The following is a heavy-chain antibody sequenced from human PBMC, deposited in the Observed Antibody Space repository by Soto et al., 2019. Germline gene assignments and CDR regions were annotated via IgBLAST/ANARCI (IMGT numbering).Heavy chain of an antibody. CDR3: ASKQLVLGDGFDI. CDR2: ISSSGSTI. J-gene: IGHJ3*02. D-gene: IGHD6-13*01. CDR1: GFTLSDYY. Sequence: VGSLRLSCAASGFTLSDYYMSWIRQAPGKGLEWISYISSSGSTIYYADSVKGRFTISRDNAKNSLYLQMNSLRAEDTAVYYCASKQLVLGDGFDIWGQGTMVTVSS. V-gene: IGHV3-11*01.